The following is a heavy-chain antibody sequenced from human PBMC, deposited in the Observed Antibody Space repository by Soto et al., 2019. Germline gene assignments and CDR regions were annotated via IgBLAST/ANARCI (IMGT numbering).Heavy chain of an antibody. V-gene: IGHV2-5*02. Sequence: QITLKESGPTLVKPTQTLTLTCTFSGFSLSTSGVGVGWIRQPPGKALEWLAIIYWDDDKRYSPSLKSRLTITKDTSKNQVVLTMTNMDPVDTATYYCAHSRYCSGGSCYVSSTYYYYYMDVWGKGTTVTVSS. J-gene: IGHJ6*03. CDR1: GFSLSTSGVG. CDR2: IYWDDDK. CDR3: AHSRYCSGGSCYVSSTYYYYYMDV. D-gene: IGHD2-15*01.